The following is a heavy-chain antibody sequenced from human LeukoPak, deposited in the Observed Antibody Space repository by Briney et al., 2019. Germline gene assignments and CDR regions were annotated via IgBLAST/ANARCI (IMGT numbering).Heavy chain of an antibody. D-gene: IGHD6-13*01. CDR2: ISGSGGST. Sequence: GGSLRLSCAASGFTFNSYAMSWVRQAPGKGLEWVSAISGSGGSTYYADSVKGRFTISRDNSKNTLFLQMNSLRAEDTAVYYCAKDRSSSWPHYYYGLDVWGQGTTVTVSS. J-gene: IGHJ6*02. CDR3: AKDRSSSWPHYYYGLDV. V-gene: IGHV3-23*01. CDR1: GFTFNSYA.